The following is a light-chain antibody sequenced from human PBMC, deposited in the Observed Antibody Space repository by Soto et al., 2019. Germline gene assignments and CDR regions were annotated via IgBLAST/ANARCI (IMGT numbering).Light chain of an antibody. V-gene: IGKV3-15*01. CDR3: QQYNNWPMYT. Sequence: EIVMTQSPVTLSVSPGERATLSCRARQSVSSNLAWYQQKLGQAPRLLIYGASTRATGIPARFSGSGSGTEFTLTISSLQSEDFAVYYCQQYNNWPMYTFGQGTKLEIK. CDR2: GAS. J-gene: IGKJ2*01. CDR1: QSVSSN.